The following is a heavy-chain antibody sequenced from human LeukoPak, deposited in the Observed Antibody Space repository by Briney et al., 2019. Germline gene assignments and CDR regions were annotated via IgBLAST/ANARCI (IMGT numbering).Heavy chain of an antibody. CDR2: IDYDGGSG. CDR3: ARLTVGATSFDY. CDR1: GFTLSSYE. V-gene: IGHV3-48*03. D-gene: IGHD1-26*01. Sequence: GGSLRLSCTVSGFTLSSYEMSWIRQAPGKGLEWVSSIDYDGGSGHYADSVKGRFTISRDNAKNSLYLQMNSLRAEDTAVYYCARLTVGATSFDYWGQGTLVTVSS. J-gene: IGHJ4*02.